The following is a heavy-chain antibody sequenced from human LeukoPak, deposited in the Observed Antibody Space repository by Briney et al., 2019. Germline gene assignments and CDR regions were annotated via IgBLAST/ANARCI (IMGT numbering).Heavy chain of an antibody. D-gene: IGHD3-16*01. J-gene: IGHJ6*02. CDR1: GGSISSYY. CDR2: IYYRGST. V-gene: IGHV4-59*01. CDR3: ARERLSGSYGMDV. Sequence: SETLSLTCTVSGGSISSYYWSWIRQPPGKGLEWIGYIYYRGSTNYNPSLKSRVTILVDTSKDQFSLMLTSVTAADTAMYYCARERLSGSYGMDVWGQGTTVTVSS.